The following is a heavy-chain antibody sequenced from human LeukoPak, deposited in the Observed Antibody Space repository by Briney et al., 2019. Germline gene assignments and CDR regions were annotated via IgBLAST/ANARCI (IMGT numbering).Heavy chain of an antibody. CDR1: GGSISSYY. CDR2: IYYSGST. Sequence: KPSETLSLTCTVSGGSISSYYWSWIRQPPGKGLEWIGYIYYSGSTNYNPSLKSRVTMSVDTSKNQFSLKLSSVTAADTAVYYCAREYCSGGSCYRDYWGQGTLVTVSS. D-gene: IGHD2-15*01. CDR3: AREYCSGGSCYRDY. V-gene: IGHV4-59*12. J-gene: IGHJ4*02.